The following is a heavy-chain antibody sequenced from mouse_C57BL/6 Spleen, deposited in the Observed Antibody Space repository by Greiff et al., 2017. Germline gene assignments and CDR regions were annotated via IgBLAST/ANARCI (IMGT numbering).Heavy chain of an antibody. Sequence: VHVKQSGPELVKPGASVKISCKASGYSFTGYYMNWVKQSPEKSLEWIGEINPSTGGTTYNQKFKAKATLTVDKSSSTAYMQLKSLTSEDSAVYYCARLSNGAMDYWGQGTSVTVSS. CDR2: INPSTGGT. CDR1: GYSFTGYY. D-gene: IGHD2-5*01. V-gene: IGHV1-42*01. CDR3: ARLSNGAMDY. J-gene: IGHJ4*01.